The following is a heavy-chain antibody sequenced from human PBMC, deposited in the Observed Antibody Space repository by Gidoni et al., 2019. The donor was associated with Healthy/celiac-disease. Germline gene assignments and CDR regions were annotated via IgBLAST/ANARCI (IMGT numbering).Heavy chain of an antibody. Sequence: QVQLVQSGAEVKKPGASVKVSCKPSGYTFTSYVMHWVRQAPGQRLEWMGWINAGNGNTKYSQKFQGRVTITRDTSASTAYMELSSLRSEDTAVYYCARPLAVAGTPVNYGMDVWGQGTTVTVSS. CDR1: GYTFTSYV. CDR3: ARPLAVAGTPVNYGMDV. D-gene: IGHD6-19*01. CDR2: INAGNGNT. J-gene: IGHJ6*02. V-gene: IGHV1-3*01.